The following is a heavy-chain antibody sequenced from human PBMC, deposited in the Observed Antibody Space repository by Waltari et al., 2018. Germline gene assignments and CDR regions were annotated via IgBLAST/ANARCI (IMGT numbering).Heavy chain of an antibody. CDR3: ARFLLDY. CDR2: INPTIGGT. V-gene: IGHV1-2*06. Sequence: QVQLVQSGAEVKKPGASVKVSCKASGYTFTGYYMHWVRQAPGQGLEWMGRINPTIGGTNYAQKFQCRVTMTRDTSISTAYIELSRLRSDDPAVYYCARFLLDYWGQGTLVTVSS. CDR1: GYTFTGYY. J-gene: IGHJ4*02.